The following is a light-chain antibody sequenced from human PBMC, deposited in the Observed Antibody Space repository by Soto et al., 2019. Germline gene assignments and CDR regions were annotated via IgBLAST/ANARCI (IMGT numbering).Light chain of an antibody. CDR3: GTWDSSLSAVV. CDR1: SSNIRNNY. Sequence: QSVLTQPPSVSAAPGQKVTISCSGSSSNIRNNYVSWYQQLPGTAPKLLIYDNNKRPSGIPDRFSGSKSGTSATLGITGLQTGDEADYYCGTWDSSLSAVVFGGGTQLTVL. V-gene: IGLV1-51*01. J-gene: IGLJ2*01. CDR2: DNN.